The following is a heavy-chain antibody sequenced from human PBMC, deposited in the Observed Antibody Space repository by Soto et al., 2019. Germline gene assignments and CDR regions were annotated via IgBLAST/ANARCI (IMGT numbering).Heavy chain of an antibody. Sequence: GGSLRLSSAASGFTFSHYYMHWVRQAPGKGLVWVSHINSDGSKTTYADSVKGRFTIYRDNDKNKLYLQMSSLRADDTAVYYWTDRFAVDIVSWGPGTLVTVSS. V-gene: IGHV3-74*01. CDR1: GFTFSHYY. D-gene: IGHD5-12*01. CDR2: INSDGSKT. CDR3: TDRFAVDIVS. J-gene: IGHJ5*02.